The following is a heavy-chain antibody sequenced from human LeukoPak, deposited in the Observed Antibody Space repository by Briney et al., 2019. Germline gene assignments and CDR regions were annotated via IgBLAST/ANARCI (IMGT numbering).Heavy chain of an antibody. J-gene: IGHJ3*01. Sequence: GGSLRLSCAASGFTFSRYGMHWVRQAPGKGLEWLAVIWYDGSNKYYADSVRGRFTISRDNSKNTLSLQMNSLRVEDTAMYFCAKDIQLSTWGLGTMVTVSS. CDR2: IWYDGSNK. D-gene: IGHD5-24*01. V-gene: IGHV3-33*06. CDR1: GFTFSRYG. CDR3: AKDIQLST.